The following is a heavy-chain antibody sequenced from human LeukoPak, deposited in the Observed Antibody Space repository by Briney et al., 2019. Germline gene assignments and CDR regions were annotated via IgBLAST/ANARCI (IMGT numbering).Heavy chain of an antibody. CDR2: TYYRSKWYN. CDR3: ARDQIAAAGPTDY. V-gene: IGHV6-1*01. D-gene: IGHD6-13*01. Sequence: SQTLSLTCALSRDSLSSNSAAWNWLRQSPSRGLEWLRRTYYRSKWYNDYAVSVKSRITINPDTSKNQFSLQLNSVTPEDTAVYYCARDQIAAAGPTDYWGQGTLVTVSS. J-gene: IGHJ4*02. CDR1: RDSLSSNSAA.